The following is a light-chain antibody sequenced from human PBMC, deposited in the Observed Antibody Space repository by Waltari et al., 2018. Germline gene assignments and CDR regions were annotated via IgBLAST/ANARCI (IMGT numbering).Light chain of an antibody. CDR1: QSVSKS. J-gene: IGKJ1*01. Sequence: EIVLTQSPGTLSVSPGERATFSCSASQSVSKSLAWYQQRPGQAPRLLIYDASTRANGTPGRFSGSGFGTDFSLAISSLEPEDFAVYFCQHYVNLPVTFGQGTKVEI. CDR3: QHYVNLPVT. CDR2: DAS. V-gene: IGKV3-20*01.